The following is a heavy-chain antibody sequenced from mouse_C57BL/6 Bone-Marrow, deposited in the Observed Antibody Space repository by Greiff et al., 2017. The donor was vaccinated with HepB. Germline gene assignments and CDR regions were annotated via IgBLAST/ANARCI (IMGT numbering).Heavy chain of an antibody. D-gene: IGHD1-1*01. CDR2: GQGLEWIG. CDR1: YTFSRRVH. J-gene: IGHJ3*01. CDR3: SEDSAVYYWAWSYYYGSSPWFAY. V-gene: IGHV1-87*01. Sequence: VQLQQSGPELARPWASVKISCQAFYTFSRRVHFAIRDTTYWMQWVTQRPGQGLEWIGAIYPGNGDTSYNQKFKGKATLTADKSSSTAYMQLSSLTSEDSAVYYWAWSYYYGSSPWFAYWGQGTLVTVSA.